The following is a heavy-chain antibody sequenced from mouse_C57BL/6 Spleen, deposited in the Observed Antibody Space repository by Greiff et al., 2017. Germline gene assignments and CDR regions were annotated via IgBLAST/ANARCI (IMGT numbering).Heavy chain of an antibody. CDR3: ARSGDYESWLAY. J-gene: IGHJ3*01. CDR2: IDPEDGET. V-gene: IGHV14-2*01. D-gene: IGHD2-4*01. CDR1: GFNIKDYY. Sequence: VQLQQSGAELVKPGASVKLSCTASGFNIKDYYMHWVKQRTEQGLEWIGRIDPEDGETKYAPKFQGKATITADTSSNTASLQLSSLTSEDTAVYYCARSGDYESWLAYWGQGTLVTVSA.